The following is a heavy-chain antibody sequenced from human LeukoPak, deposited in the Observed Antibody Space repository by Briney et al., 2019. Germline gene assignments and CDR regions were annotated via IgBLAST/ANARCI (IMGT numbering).Heavy chain of an antibody. CDR2: IYYSGST. V-gene: IGHV4-59*08. J-gene: IGHJ6*03. CDR3: ARQNLYCSGGSCYEAYYYYYMDV. CDR1: GGSISSYY. D-gene: IGHD2-15*01. Sequence: SETLSLTCTVSGGSISSYYWSWIRQPPGKGLEWIGNIYYSGSTNYNPSLKSRVTISVDTSKNQFSLKLSSVTAADTAVYYCARQNLYCSGGSCYEAYYYYYMDVWGKGTTVTISS.